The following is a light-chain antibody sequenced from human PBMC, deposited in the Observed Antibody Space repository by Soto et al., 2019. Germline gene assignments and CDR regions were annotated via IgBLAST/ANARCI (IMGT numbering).Light chain of an antibody. Sequence: QSALTQPASVSGSPGQSITISCTGTSSDVGFYNLVSWYHQYPGKAPKLILYAGTKRPSGLSTRLSGSMSGSTASLTISGLQAEDEGNYYCCSYATSDTLLFGGGTKVTVL. V-gene: IGLV2-23*01. CDR2: AGT. CDR3: CSYATSDTLL. J-gene: IGLJ2*01. CDR1: SSDVGFYNL.